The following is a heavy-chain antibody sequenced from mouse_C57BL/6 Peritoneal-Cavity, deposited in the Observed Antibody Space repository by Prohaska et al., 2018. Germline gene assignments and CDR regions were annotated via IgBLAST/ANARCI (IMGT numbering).Heavy chain of an antibody. J-gene: IGHJ1*03. D-gene: IGHD2-1*01. Sequence: EVQLLETGGGLVQPGGSRGLSCEGSGFTFSGFWMSWVRQTPGKTLEWIGNINSDGSAINYAPSIKVRFTIFRYNDKSTLYLQMSNVRSEDTATYVCMRDGNYWYFDVWGTGTTVTVSS. CDR2: INSDGSAI. CDR3: MRDGNYWYFDV. V-gene: IGHV11-2*01. CDR1: GFTFSGFW.